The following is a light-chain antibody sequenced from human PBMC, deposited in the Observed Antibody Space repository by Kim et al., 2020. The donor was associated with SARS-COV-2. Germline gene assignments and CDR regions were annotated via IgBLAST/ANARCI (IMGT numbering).Light chain of an antibody. CDR1: QSLVNRDGNTY. V-gene: IGKV2-30*01. J-gene: IGKJ2*01. CDR2: QVS. CDR3: LQGTHWPKT. Sequence: QPASITCRSSQSLVNRDGNTYLNWLQQRPGQSPRRLIYQVSKRDSGVPDRFSGSGSGTNVTLKISGVEAEDVGVYYCLQGTHWPKTFGQGTKLEI.